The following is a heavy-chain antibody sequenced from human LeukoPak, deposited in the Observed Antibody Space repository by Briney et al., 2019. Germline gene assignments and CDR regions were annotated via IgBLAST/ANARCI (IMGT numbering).Heavy chain of an antibody. J-gene: IGHJ4*02. Sequence: GGSLRLSCAASGFTFSSYAMHWVRQAPGKGLEYVSAISSNGGSTYYANSVKGGFTISRDNSKNTLYLQMGSLRAEDMAVYYCARGRDGYNSFGYWGQGTLVTVSS. V-gene: IGHV3-64*01. CDR1: GFTFSSYA. CDR3: ARGRDGYNSFGY. D-gene: IGHD5-24*01. CDR2: ISSNGGST.